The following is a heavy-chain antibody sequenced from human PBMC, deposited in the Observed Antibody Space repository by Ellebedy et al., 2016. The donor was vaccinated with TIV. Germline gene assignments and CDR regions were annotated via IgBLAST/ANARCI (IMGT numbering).Heavy chain of an antibody. J-gene: IGHJ4*02. CDR2: IWYDGSNK. CDR3: ASPPGVVAL. CDR1: GFTFSNYG. V-gene: IGHV3-33*01. D-gene: IGHD3-10*01. Sequence: GESLKISCAASGFTFSNYGMHWVRQAPGKGLEWVAVIWYDGSNKYYADSVKGRFTISRDNSKKTLYLQMNSLRAEDTAVYYCASPPGVVALWGQGTLVTVSS.